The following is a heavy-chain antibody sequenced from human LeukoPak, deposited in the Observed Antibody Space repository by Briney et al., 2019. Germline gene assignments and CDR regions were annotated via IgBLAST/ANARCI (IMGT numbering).Heavy chain of an antibody. V-gene: IGHV3-23*01. Sequence: GGSLRLSCAASGFTFRSYAMSWVRQAPGRGLEWVSGITGSGGATYYADSVKGRFTISRDNSKNTLYLQMNSLRAGDTAVYYCAKERGIFYYDSSRYYGPFDYWGQGTLVTVSS. J-gene: IGHJ4*02. CDR2: ITGSGGAT. CDR1: GFTFRSYA. CDR3: AKERGIFYYDSSRYYGPFDY. D-gene: IGHD3-22*01.